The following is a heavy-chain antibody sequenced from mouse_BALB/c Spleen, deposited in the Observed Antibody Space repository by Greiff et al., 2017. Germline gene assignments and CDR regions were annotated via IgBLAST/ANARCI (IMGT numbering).Heavy chain of an antibody. J-gene: IGHJ2*01. V-gene: IGHV14-4*02. D-gene: IGHD1-2*01. Sequence: EVQLQQSGAELVRSGASVKLSCTASGFNIKDYYMHWVKQRPEQGLEWIGWIDPENGDTEYAPKFQGKATMTADTSSNTAYLQLSSLTSEDTAVYYCARGRTTAPFDYWGQGTTLTVSS. CDR2: IDPENGDT. CDR3: ARGRTTAPFDY. CDR1: GFNIKDYY.